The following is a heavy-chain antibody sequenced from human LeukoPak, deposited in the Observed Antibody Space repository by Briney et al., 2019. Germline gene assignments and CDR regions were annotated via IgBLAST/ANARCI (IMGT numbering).Heavy chain of an antibody. J-gene: IGHJ4*02. CDR3: ARDQGLLVVAGRFGY. Sequence: KAGGSLRLSCAASGFTFSSCSMNWVRQAPGKGLEWVSSISSSNSYIYNADSVKGRFTISRDNAKNSLYLQMNSLRAEDTAVYYCARDQGLLVVAGRFGYWGQGTLVTVS. CDR2: ISSSNSYI. D-gene: IGHD6-19*01. CDR1: GFTFSSCS. V-gene: IGHV3-21*01.